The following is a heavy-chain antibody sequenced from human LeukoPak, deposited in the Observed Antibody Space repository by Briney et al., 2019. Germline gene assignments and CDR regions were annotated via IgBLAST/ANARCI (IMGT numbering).Heavy chain of an antibody. Sequence: PSETLSLTCTVSGGSISSYYWSWIRQPAGKGLEWIGRIYTSGSTNYNPSLKSRVTMSVDTSKNQFSLKLSSVTAADTAVYYCARDNFCSSTSCYANWFDPWGQGTLVTVSS. J-gene: IGHJ5*02. CDR2: IYTSGST. D-gene: IGHD2-2*01. CDR1: GGSISSYY. V-gene: IGHV4-4*07. CDR3: ARDNFCSSTSCYANWFDP.